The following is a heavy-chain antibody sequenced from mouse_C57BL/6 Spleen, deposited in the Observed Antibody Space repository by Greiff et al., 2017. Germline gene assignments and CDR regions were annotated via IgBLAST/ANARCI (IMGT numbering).Heavy chain of an antibody. Sequence: EVKVEESGPGLVKPSQSLSLTCSVTGYSITSGYYWNWIRQFPGNKLEWMGYISYDGSNNYNPSLKNRISITRDTSKNQFFLKLNSVTTEDTATYYCARGDWPLAMDYWGQGTSVTVSS. J-gene: IGHJ4*01. CDR1: GYSITSGYY. V-gene: IGHV3-6*01. CDR3: ARGDWPLAMDY. CDR2: ISYDGSN. D-gene: IGHD3-3*01.